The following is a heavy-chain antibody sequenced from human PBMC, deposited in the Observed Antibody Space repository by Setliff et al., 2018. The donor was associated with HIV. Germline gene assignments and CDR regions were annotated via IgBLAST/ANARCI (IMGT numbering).Heavy chain of an antibody. Sequence: SETLSLTCTVSGGSINNHYWYWIRQPPGKGLEWIGYIYISGTTNYNPSLKNRVTMSLDTSKTQVSLRLTSVTAADTAVYYCARRSIAGVTRGFYYYGLDVWGQGTTVNVS. CDR3: ARRSIAGVTRGFYYYGLDV. V-gene: IGHV4-4*09. CDR1: GGSINNHY. CDR2: IYISGTT. D-gene: IGHD1-26*01. J-gene: IGHJ6*02.